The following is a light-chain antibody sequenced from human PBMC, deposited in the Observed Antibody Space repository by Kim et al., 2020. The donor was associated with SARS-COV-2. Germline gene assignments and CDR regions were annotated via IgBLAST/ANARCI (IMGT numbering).Light chain of an antibody. CDR2: QDT. Sequence: VTPGQTAGMTCSEYKVGDKYACWYQKKPGESPVLVIYQDTRRPSGIPERFSGSNCGNTATLTISGTQSMDEADYYCQAWDSSTYVFGPGTKVTVL. CDR3: QAWDSSTYV. J-gene: IGLJ1*01. V-gene: IGLV3-1*01. CDR1: KVGDKY.